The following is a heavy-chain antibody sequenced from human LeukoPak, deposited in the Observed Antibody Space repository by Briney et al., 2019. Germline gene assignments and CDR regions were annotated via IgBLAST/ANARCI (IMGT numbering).Heavy chain of an antibody. CDR1: GGSFSGYY. CDR2: INHSGST. Sequence: SETLSLTCAVYGGSFSGYYWSWLRHPPGKRLDWIGEINHSGSTNYNPSLKSRVTISVDTSKNQFSLKLSSVTAADTAVYYCARGRNRYYYYMDVWGKGTTVTVSS. V-gene: IGHV4-34*01. J-gene: IGHJ6*03. CDR3: ARGRNRYYYYMDV. D-gene: IGHD1-14*01.